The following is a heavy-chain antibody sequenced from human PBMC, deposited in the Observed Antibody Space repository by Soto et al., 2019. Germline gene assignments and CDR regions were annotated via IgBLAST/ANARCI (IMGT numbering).Heavy chain of an antibody. CDR3: ARRSAAGP. J-gene: IGHJ5*02. D-gene: IGHD6-25*01. CDR1: GGSFSGYY. CDR2: INHSGST. V-gene: IGHV4-34*01. Sequence: QVQLQLWGAGLLKPSETLSLTCAVYGGSFSGYYWSWIRQPPGKGLEWIGEINHSGSTNYNPSLKSRVTISVDTSKNQFSLKLSSVTAADTVVYYCARRSAAGPWGQGTLVTVSS.